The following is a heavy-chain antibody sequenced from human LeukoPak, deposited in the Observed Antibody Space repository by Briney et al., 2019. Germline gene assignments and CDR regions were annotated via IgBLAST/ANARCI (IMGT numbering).Heavy chain of an antibody. CDR1: GFTVSCNY. CDR3: ARDPHYYDSSGSGDAFDI. Sequence: GGSLRLSYAASGFTVSCNYMSWVRQAPGKGLEWVSVIYSGGSTYYADSVKGRFTISRDNSKNTLYLQMNSLRAEDTAVYYCARDPHYYDSSGSGDAFDIWGQGTMVTVSS. J-gene: IGHJ3*02. D-gene: IGHD3-22*01. CDR2: IYSGGST. V-gene: IGHV3-53*01.